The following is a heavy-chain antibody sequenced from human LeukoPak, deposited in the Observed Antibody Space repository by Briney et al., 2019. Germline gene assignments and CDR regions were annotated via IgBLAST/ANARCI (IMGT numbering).Heavy chain of an antibody. Sequence: GASVKVSCKVSGYTLTELSMHWVRQAPGKGLEWMGGFDPEDGETIYAQKFQGRVTMTEDTSTDTAYMELSSLRSEDTAVYYCATVSRSMMGTDAFDIWGQGTMVTLSS. CDR2: FDPEDGET. J-gene: IGHJ3*02. V-gene: IGHV1-24*01. CDR1: GYTLTELS. CDR3: ATVSRSMMGTDAFDI. D-gene: IGHD3-22*01.